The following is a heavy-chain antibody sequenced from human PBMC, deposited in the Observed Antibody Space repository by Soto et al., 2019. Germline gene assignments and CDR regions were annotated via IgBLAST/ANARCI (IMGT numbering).Heavy chain of an antibody. D-gene: IGHD6-6*01. V-gene: IGHV1-18*01. CDR2: ISAHNGNT. CDR3: ARGRDGDY. J-gene: IGHJ4*02. Sequence: QVHLVQSGAEVKKPGASVKVSCKGSGYAFTTYGITWVRQAPGQGLEWMGWISAHNGNTIYAQMLQGRVTVTRDTSTSTAYMKLRSLRSYDTAVYYCARGRDGDYWGQGALVTVSS. CDR1: GYAFTTYG.